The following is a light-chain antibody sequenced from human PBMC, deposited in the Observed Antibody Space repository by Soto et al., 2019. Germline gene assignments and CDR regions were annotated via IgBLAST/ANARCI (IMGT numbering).Light chain of an antibody. CDR1: SSNFGAGYE. CDR2: DNN. J-gene: IGLJ3*02. V-gene: IGLV1-40*01. CDR3: QSYDSSLSASV. Sequence: QSVLTQPPSVSGAPGQRVTISCTGSSSNFGAGYEVHWYQQLPGTAPKLLIYDNNHRPSGVPDRFSGSKSGTSASLAITGLQAEDEADYYCQSYDSSLSASVFGGGTKLTVL.